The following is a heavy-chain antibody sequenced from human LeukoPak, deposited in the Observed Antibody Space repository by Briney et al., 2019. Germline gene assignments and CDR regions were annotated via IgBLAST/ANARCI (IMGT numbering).Heavy chain of an antibody. D-gene: IGHD6-13*01. CDR3: ASTGIAAAGTGY. CDR1: GDSISSAGYY. CDR2: IYYSGNT. J-gene: IGHJ4*02. V-gene: IGHV4-31*03. Sequence: SETLSLTCTVSGDSISSAGYYWSWIRQHPGKGLEWIGFIYYSGNTYYNLSLKSRVTISMDTSKNQFSLKLSSVTAADTAVYYCASTGIAAAGTGYWGQGTLVTVSS.